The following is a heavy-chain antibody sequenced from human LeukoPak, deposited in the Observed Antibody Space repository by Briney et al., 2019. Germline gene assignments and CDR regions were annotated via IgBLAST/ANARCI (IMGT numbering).Heavy chain of an antibody. Sequence: GASVKVSCKASGGTFSSYAISWVRQAPGQGLEWMGGIIPIFGTANYAQKFQGRVTMTRDTSTSTVYMELSSLRSEDTAVYYCARAQRWLQPFDYWGQGTLVTVSS. J-gene: IGHJ4*02. CDR1: GGTFSSYA. CDR3: ARAQRWLQPFDY. V-gene: IGHV1-69*05. CDR2: IIPIFGTA. D-gene: IGHD5-24*01.